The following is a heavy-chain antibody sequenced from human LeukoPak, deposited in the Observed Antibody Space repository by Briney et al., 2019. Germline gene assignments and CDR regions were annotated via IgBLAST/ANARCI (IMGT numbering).Heavy chain of an antibody. CDR1: GGSISSGSYY. CDR2: IYTSGST. D-gene: IGHD7-27*01. J-gene: IGHJ4*02. V-gene: IGHV4-61*02. CDR3: ARALWGLAV. Sequence: PSETLSLTCTVSGGSISSGSYYWSWIRQPAGKGLEWIGRIYTSGSTNYNPSLKSRVTISVDTSKNQFSLKLSSVTAADTAVYYCARALWGLAVWGQGTLVTVSS.